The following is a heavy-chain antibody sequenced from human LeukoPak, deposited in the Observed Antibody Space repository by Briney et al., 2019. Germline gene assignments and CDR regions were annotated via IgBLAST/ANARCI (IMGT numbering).Heavy chain of an antibody. CDR3: ASDPEYSSSSGWFDP. Sequence: GRSLRLSCAASGFTFNSYAMHWVRQAPGKGLEWVAVISYDGSNKYYADSVKGRFTISRDNSKNTLYLQMNSLRAEDTAVYYCASDPEYSSSSGWFDPWGQGTLVTVSS. D-gene: IGHD6-6*01. CDR1: GFTFNSYA. V-gene: IGHV3-30-3*01. CDR2: ISYDGSNK. J-gene: IGHJ5*02.